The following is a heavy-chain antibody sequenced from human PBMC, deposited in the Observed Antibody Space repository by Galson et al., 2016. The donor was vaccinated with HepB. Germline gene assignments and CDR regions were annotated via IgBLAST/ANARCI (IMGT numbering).Heavy chain of an antibody. D-gene: IGHD3-22*01. CDR3: ARDRYYYDRSGVDY. V-gene: IGHV3-74*01. J-gene: IGHJ4*02. CDR1: GFIFSSYW. CDR2: IHSDGSTI. Sequence: SLRLSCAASGFIFSSYWMHWVRQAPGKGLVWVARIHSDGSTISYADSVKGRFTISRDNAKNTLYLEMNSLRGEDTAVYYCARDRYYYDRSGVDYWGQGTLVTVSS.